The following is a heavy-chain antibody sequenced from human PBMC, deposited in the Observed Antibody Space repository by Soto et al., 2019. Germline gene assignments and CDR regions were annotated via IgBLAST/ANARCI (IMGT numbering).Heavy chain of an antibody. Sequence: LGGSLRLSCTASGFPFGHYAMSWVRQAPGKGLEWVAGISGGGDGTNYADSVKGRFTVSRDNSRNTLYLQMDSLRAEDTAIYYCAKDPRLQRAYWGQGTLVTVSS. CDR2: ISGGGDGT. CDR3: AKDPRLQRAY. J-gene: IGHJ4*02. V-gene: IGHV3-23*01. D-gene: IGHD4-4*01. CDR1: GFPFGHYA.